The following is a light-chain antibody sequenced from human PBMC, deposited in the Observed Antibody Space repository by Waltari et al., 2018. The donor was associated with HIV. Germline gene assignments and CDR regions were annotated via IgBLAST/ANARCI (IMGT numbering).Light chain of an antibody. V-gene: IGKV4-1*01. CDR2: RAS. CDR3: QQYLNTPWT. CDR1: QNVLYSSNNKNY. Sequence: DIVMTQSPDSLAVSLGERATINCKSSQNVLYSSNNKNYLAWYQQKPRQPPKLLIYRASTRASGVPERFSGSGSGTDFTLTISSLQAEDVAIYYCQQYLNTPWTFGQGTKVEVK. J-gene: IGKJ1*01.